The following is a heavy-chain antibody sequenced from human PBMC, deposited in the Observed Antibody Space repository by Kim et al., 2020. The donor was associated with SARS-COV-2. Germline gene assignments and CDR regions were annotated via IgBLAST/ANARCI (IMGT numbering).Heavy chain of an antibody. J-gene: IGHJ5*02. Sequence: GGSLRLSCAASGFTFSSYGMHWVRQAPGKGLEWVAVIWYDGSNKYYADSVKGRFTISRDNSKNTLYLQMNSLRAEDTAVYYCAREGCSSTSCYGYWFDPWGQGTLVTVSS. CDR2: IWYDGSNK. D-gene: IGHD2-2*01. CDR1: GFTFSSYG. V-gene: IGHV3-33*01. CDR3: AREGCSSTSCYGYWFDP.